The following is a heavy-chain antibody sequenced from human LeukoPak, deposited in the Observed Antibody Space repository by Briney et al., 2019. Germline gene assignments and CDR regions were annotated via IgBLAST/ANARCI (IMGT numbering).Heavy chain of an antibody. J-gene: IGHJ4*02. CDR3: ARDSGYYDYF. Sequence: GGSLRLSCAASGFTFSSYGMHWVRQAPGKGLEWVAFIRYDGSNKYYADSVKGRFTISRDNAKNSLYLQMNSLRAEDTAVYYCARDSGYYDYFWGQGTLVTVSS. CDR1: GFTFSSYG. D-gene: IGHD3-16*01. CDR2: IRYDGSNK. V-gene: IGHV3-30*02.